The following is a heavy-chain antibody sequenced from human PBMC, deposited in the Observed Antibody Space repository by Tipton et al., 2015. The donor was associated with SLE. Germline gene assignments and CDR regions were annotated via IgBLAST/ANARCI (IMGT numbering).Heavy chain of an antibody. Sequence: QSGAEVKKPGESLKISCQGSGYTFSSYWIVWVRQRPGKGLEWMGIIYPTDSDIIYSPSFQGQVTISADESTSTAYLQLSSLKAADTAMYYCARGHGSGFHSDNWGQGTLVTVSS. CDR2: IYPTDSDI. V-gene: IGHV5-51*03. J-gene: IGHJ4*02. CDR3: ARGHGSGFHSDN. D-gene: IGHD3-22*01. CDR1: GYTFSSYW.